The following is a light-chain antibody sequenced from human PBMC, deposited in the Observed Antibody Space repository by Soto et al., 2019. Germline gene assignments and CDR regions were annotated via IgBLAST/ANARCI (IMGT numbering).Light chain of an antibody. Sequence: EIVMTQSPATLSVSPGERATLSCRASQSVRSNLAWYQQKPGQAPRLLIYGASTRATGIPARFSGSGSGTEFSLTISSTQSEDFAVYYCQQYNNWSFGQGTKVEIK. CDR2: GAS. CDR1: QSVRSN. J-gene: IGKJ1*01. V-gene: IGKV3-15*01. CDR3: QQYNNWS.